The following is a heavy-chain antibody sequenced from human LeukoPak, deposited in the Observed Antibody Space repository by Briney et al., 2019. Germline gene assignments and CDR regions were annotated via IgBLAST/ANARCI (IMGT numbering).Heavy chain of an antibody. D-gene: IGHD6-19*01. CDR3: AKGHYSGWYPFDY. Sequence: PGGSLRLSCAASGFTFSSYAMSWVRQAPGKGLDWVSAISGSAFNTYYADSVKGRFTISRDNSKNTLYLQMNSLRVEDTAVYYCAKGHYSGWYPFDYWGQGTLLTVSS. V-gene: IGHV3-23*01. J-gene: IGHJ4*02. CDR2: ISGSAFNT. CDR1: GFTFSSYA.